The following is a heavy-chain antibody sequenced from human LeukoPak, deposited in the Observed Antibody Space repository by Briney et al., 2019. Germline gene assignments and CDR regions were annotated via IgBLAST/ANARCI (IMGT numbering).Heavy chain of an antibody. Sequence: GGSLRLSCAASGFTFDDYAMHWVRQAPGKGLEWVSGISWNSGSIGYADSVKGRFTISRDNSKNTLYLQMNSLRAEDTAVYYCANSGFDYWGQGTLVTVSS. CDR2: ISWNSGSI. J-gene: IGHJ4*02. D-gene: IGHD1-26*01. CDR3: ANSGFDY. CDR1: GFTFDDYA. V-gene: IGHV3-9*01.